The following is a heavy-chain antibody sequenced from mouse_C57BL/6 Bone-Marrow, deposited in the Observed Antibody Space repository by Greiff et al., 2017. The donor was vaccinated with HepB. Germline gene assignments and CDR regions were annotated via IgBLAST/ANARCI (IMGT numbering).Heavy chain of an antibody. CDR3: AMIYYGNSAWFAY. CDR2: IYPRSGNT. Sequence: VHLVESGAELARPGASVKLSCKASGCTFTSYGISWVKQRTGQGLEWIGEIYPRSGNTYYNEKFKGKATLTADKSSSTAYMELRSLTSEDSAVYFCAMIYYGNSAWFAYWGQGTLVTVSA. CDR1: GCTFTSYG. V-gene: IGHV1-81*01. J-gene: IGHJ3*01. D-gene: IGHD2-1*01.